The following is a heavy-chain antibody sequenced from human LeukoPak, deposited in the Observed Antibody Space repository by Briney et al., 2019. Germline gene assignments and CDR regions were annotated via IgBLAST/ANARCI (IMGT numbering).Heavy chain of an antibody. CDR3: ARLYVLRYFDWSADSFDI. Sequence: GGSLRLSCSASGFTFSSYAMHWVRQAPGKGLEYVSAISSNGGSTYYADSVKGRFTISRDNSKNTLYLQMNSLRAEDTAVYFCARLYVLRYFDWSADSFDIWGQGTMVTVSS. J-gene: IGHJ3*02. CDR2: ISSNGGST. CDR1: GFTFSSYA. D-gene: IGHD3-9*01. V-gene: IGHV3-64*04.